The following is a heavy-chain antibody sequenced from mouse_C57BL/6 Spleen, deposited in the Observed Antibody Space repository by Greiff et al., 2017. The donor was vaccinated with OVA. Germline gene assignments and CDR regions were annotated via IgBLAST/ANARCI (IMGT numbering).Heavy chain of an antibody. Sequence: VQLQQSGAELVRPGASVKLSCTASGFNFTDYYMHWVKQRPGQGLEWIGRIDPEDGDTEYAPKFKGKATMTADTSSNTAYLQLSSLTSEDTAVYYCTTFLRLAYWGQGTLVTVSA. CDR2: IDPEDGDT. CDR1: GFNFTDYY. J-gene: IGHJ3*01. CDR3: TTFLRLAY. D-gene: IGHD1-1*01. V-gene: IGHV14-1*01.